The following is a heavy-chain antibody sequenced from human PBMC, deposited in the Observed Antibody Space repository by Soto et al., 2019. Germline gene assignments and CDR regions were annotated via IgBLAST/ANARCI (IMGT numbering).Heavy chain of an antibody. Sequence: PGESLKISCKGSGYSFTSYWIGWVRQMPGKGLEWMGIIYPGDSDTRYSPSFQGQVTISADKSISTAYLQWSSLKASDTAMYYCARHPATPMATIGPYFDYWGQGTLVTVSS. D-gene: IGHD2-15*01. CDR1: GYSFTSYW. J-gene: IGHJ4*02. CDR2: IYPGDSDT. V-gene: IGHV5-51*01. CDR3: ARHPATPMATIGPYFDY.